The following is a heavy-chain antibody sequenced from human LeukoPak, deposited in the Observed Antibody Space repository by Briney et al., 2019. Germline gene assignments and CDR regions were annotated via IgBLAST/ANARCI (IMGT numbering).Heavy chain of an antibody. Sequence: GGSLRLSCVATGFTFSNYAMSWVRLAPGRGLEWVSVISGSGLTTFYADSVKGRFTISRDNSKNTLYLQMNSLRAEDTAVYYCAKERREQSRDNYFDYWGQGTLVTVSS. J-gene: IGHJ4*02. CDR2: ISGSGLTT. CDR1: GFTFSNYA. D-gene: IGHD1-26*01. V-gene: IGHV3-23*01. CDR3: AKERREQSRDNYFDY.